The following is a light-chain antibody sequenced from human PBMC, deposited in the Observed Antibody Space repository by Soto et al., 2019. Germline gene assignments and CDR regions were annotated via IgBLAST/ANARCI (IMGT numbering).Light chain of an antibody. CDR3: QQSYSTTWT. V-gene: IGKV1-39*01. CDR1: QGISTY. CDR2: AAS. J-gene: IGKJ1*01. Sequence: DIQMTQSPSSLSASVGDRVTIAGRASQGISTYLNCYQQKPGKAPKLLIYAASSLQSGVPSRFSGSGSETDFTLTISSLQPEDFATYSCQQSYSTTWTFGQGTKVDIK.